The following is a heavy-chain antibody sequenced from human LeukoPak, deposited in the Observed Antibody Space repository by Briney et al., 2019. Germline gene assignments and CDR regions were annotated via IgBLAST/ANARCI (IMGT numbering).Heavy chain of an antibody. Sequence: TLSLTCTVSCGSLSRGGYYWSWVPPPPGEGPGGVGFIYHTGSFHYNPSLKSRVTISVDTSKNQFSLNLRSVTAADTAVYFCGRESRIVGTTSVWYYFDYWGQGTLVTVSS. D-gene: IGHD1-26*01. CDR3: GRESRIVGTTSVWYYFDY. CDR1: CGSLSRGGYY. CDR2: IYHTGSF. J-gene: IGHJ4*02. V-gene: IGHV4-30-4*01.